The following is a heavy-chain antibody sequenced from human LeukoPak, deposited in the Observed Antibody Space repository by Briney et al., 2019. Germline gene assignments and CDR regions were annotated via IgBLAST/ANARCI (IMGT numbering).Heavy chain of an antibody. CDR2: ISGSGGST. Sequence: GGSLRLSCAASGFTFSSYGMHWVRQAPGKGLEWVSAISGSGGSTYYADSVKGRFTISRDNSKNTLYLQMNSLRAEDTAVYYCAKTEEYYYDSSGYDYWGQGTLVTVSS. V-gene: IGHV3-23*01. D-gene: IGHD3-22*01. J-gene: IGHJ4*02. CDR1: GFTFSSYG. CDR3: AKTEEYYYDSSGYDY.